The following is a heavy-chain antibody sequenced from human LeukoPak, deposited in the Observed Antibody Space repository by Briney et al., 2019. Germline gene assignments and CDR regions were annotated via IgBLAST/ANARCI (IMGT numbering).Heavy chain of an antibody. CDR2: IYYTGST. J-gene: IGHJ3*02. Sequence: SETLSLTCTVSGVSISSYYWSWIRQPPGQGLEWIGYIYYTGSTNYNPSLKSRVTISLDTSKNQFSLKLNSVTAADTAVYYCARPYGEHPWDAFDIWGQGTVVTVSS. D-gene: IGHD4-17*01. CDR3: ARPYGEHPWDAFDI. CDR1: GVSISSYY. V-gene: IGHV4-59*08.